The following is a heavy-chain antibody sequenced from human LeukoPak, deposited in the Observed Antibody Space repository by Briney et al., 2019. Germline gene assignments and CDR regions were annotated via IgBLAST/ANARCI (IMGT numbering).Heavy chain of an antibody. D-gene: IGHD3-10*01. CDR3: ARFYGSGNGY. V-gene: IGHV3-11*04. CDR1: GFIFSDYY. J-gene: IGHJ4*02. CDR2: ISSSSSTI. Sequence: PGGSLRLSCVASGFIFSDYYMSWIRRAPGKGLEWVSYISSSSSTIYYADSVKGRFTISRDNAKNSLYLQMNSLRDEDTAVYYCARFYGSGNGYWGQGTLVTVSS.